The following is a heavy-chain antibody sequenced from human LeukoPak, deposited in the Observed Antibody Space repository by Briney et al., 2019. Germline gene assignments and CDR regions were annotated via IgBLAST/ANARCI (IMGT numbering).Heavy chain of an antibody. Sequence: PSETLSLTCTVSGGSVTDYYWSWIRQSPGKGLEWIGYIYYTGTSYNPSLKSRVTISVDTSKNQFSLKLSSVTAADTAVYYCASHKLRYFDWLSLYYFDYWGQGTLVTVSS. CDR2: IYYTGT. CDR3: ASHKLRYFDWLSLYYFDY. J-gene: IGHJ4*02. CDR1: GGSVTDYY. D-gene: IGHD3-9*01. V-gene: IGHV4-59*02.